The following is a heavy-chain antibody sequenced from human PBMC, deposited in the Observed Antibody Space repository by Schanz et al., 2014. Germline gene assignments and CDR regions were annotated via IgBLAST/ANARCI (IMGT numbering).Heavy chain of an antibody. CDR1: TSIFNHAW. CDR2: SKGKANGETA. CDR3: TADNVLFAFDF. V-gene: IGHV3-15*01. D-gene: IGHD2-8*01. J-gene: IGHJ3*01. Sequence: EVQLAESGGGLVKPGASLRLSCAASTSIFNHAWMSRVRQAQGKGLELLVRSKGKANGETADYSAPMEGRFTISRDDLKNTLFLQMNSLETEDTAVYYCTADNVLFAFDFWGQGTMVTVSS.